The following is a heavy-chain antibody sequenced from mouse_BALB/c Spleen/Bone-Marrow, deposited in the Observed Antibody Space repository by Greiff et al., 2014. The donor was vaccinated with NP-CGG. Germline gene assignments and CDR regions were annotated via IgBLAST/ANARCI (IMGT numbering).Heavy chain of an antibody. J-gene: IGHJ4*01. CDR2: INPYNGGT. CDR3: ARDYDYGNYAMDY. CDR1: GYSFTGYS. D-gene: IGHD2-4*01. V-gene: IGHV1-18*01. Sequence: EVQLQQSGPELVKPGASMKIPCKASGYSFTGYSMNWVKQSHGKNLEWIGLINPYNGGTSYNQKFKGKATITVDKSSSTAYMELLSLTSEDSAVYYCARDYDYGNYAMDYWGQGTSVTVSS.